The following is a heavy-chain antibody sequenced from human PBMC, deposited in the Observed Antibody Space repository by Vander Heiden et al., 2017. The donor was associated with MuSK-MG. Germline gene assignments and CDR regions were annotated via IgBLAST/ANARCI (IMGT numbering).Heavy chain of an antibody. CDR2: IYYSGST. V-gene: IGHV4-59*01. CDR3: ASSVWSYYGEWCEY. D-gene: IGHD1-26*01. Sequence: QVQLQESGPGLVKPSETLSLTCTVSGGSISSYYWSWIRQPPGKGLEWIGYIYYSGSTNYNPSLKSRVTISVDTSKNQFSLKLSSVTAADTAVYYGASSVWSYYGEWCEYWGQGTLGTVSS. CDR1: GGSISSYY. J-gene: IGHJ4*02.